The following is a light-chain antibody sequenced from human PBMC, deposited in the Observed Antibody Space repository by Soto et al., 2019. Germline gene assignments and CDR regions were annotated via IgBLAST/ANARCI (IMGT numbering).Light chain of an antibody. J-gene: IGKJ1*01. Sequence: EIVMTQAPATLSVSPGVRATLSCRTSQSVSGNLAWYQQKPGQAPRLLIYGASTRATRIPPRFSGSGSGTEFTLTISSLQSEDFAVYFCQQYNNWPRTFGQGTKVEIK. CDR3: QQYNNWPRT. CDR1: QSVSGN. CDR2: GAS. V-gene: IGKV3-15*01.